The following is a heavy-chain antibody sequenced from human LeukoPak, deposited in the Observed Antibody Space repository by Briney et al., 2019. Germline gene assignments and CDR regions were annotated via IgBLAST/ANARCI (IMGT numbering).Heavy chain of an antibody. CDR2: ISSNRGST. CDR3: ARRPYYYYYMDV. Sequence: PGGSLRLSCAASGFTFSSYAMHWVRQAPGKGLEYVSAISSNRGSTYYANSVKGRFTISRDNSKNTLYLQMGSLRAEDMAVYYCARRPYYYYYMDVWGKGTTVTVSS. V-gene: IGHV3-64*01. CDR1: GFTFSSYA. J-gene: IGHJ6*03.